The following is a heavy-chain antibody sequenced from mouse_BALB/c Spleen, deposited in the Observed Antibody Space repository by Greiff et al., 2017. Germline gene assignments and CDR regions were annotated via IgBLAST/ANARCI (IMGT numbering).Heavy chain of an antibody. V-gene: IGHV6-6*02. Sequence: EVKLVESGGGLVQPGGSMKLSCVASGFTFSNYWMNWVRQSPEKGLEWVAEIRLKSNNYATHYAESVKGRFTISRDDSKSSVYLQMNNLRAEDTGIYYCMITGWLAYWGQGTLVTVSA. D-gene: IGHD2-4*01. J-gene: IGHJ3*01. CDR3: MITGWLAY. CDR1: GFTFSNYW. CDR2: IRLKSNNYAT.